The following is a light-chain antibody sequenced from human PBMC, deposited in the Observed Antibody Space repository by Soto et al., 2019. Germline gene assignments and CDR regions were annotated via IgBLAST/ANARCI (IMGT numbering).Light chain of an antibody. CDR2: EVS. J-gene: IGLJ1*01. V-gene: IGLV2-14*01. Sequence: QSALTQPASVSGSPGQSLTISCTGTSSDVGGYNYVSWYQQHPGKAPKLMIYEVSNRPSGVSNRFSGSKSGTSASLAITSLQAEDEADYYCQSYDISLHNYVFGTGT. CDR3: QSYDISLHNYV. CDR1: SSDVGGYNY.